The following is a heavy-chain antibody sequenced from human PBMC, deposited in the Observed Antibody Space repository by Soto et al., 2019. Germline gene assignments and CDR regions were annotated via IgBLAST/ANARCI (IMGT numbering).Heavy chain of an antibody. D-gene: IGHD3-3*01. J-gene: IGHJ6*03. V-gene: IGHV3-64*01. CDR1: GFTFSSYA. CDR3: ASEPTDEEYYEFWRGSHPSGYMDV. Sequence: GGSLRLSCAASGFTFSSYAMHWVRQAPGKGLEYVSAISSNGGSTYYANSVKGRFTISRDNSKNTLYLQMGSLRAEDMAVYYCASEPTDEEYYEFWRGSHPSGYMDVWGKGITV. CDR2: ISSNGGST.